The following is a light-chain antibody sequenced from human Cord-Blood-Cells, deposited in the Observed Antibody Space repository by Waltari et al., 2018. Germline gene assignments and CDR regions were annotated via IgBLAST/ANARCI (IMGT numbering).Light chain of an antibody. CDR1: QSISSY. CDR3: QQSYSTPFT. V-gene: IGKV1-39*01. CDR2: AAS. J-gene: IGKJ3*01. Sequence: DIQMTQSLSSLSASVGDRVTITCRAIQSISSYLNWYQQKPGNAPQRLIYAASSLQSVVPSRFSGSGSGTDFTLTISSLQPEDFATYYCQQSYSTPFTFGPGTKVDIK.